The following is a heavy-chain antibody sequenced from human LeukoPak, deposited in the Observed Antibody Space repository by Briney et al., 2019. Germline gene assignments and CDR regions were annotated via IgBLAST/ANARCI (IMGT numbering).Heavy chain of an antibody. J-gene: IGHJ6*02. V-gene: IGHV1-18*01. CDR3: AFVSSSTVDYYGMDV. CDR1: GYTLTSYG. D-gene: IGHD6-6*01. CDR2: ISAYNGNT. Sequence: ASVKVSCKASGYTLTSYGISWVRQAPRQGLEWMGWISAYNGNTNYAQKLQGRVTMTTDTSTSTAYMELRSLRSDDTAVYYCAFVSSSTVDYYGMDVWGQGTTVTVSS.